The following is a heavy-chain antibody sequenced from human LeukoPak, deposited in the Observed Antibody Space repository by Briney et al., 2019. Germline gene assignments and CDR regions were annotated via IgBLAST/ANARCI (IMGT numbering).Heavy chain of an antibody. Sequence: ASVKVSRKASGYTFTGYYMHWVRQAPGQGLELMGWINPSSGGTNYAQKFQGRVTMTRDTSISTAYMELSRLRSDDTAVYYCAREGRWGSSPVDYWGQGTLVTVSS. D-gene: IGHD6-13*01. CDR2: INPSSGGT. CDR1: GYTFTGYY. V-gene: IGHV1-2*02. J-gene: IGHJ4*02. CDR3: AREGRWGSSPVDY.